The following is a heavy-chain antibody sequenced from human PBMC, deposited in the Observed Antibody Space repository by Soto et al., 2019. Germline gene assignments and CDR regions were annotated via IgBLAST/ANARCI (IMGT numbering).Heavy chain of an antibody. CDR1: GFIFDDFA. Sequence: EAQLVESGGGFVQPGRSLRLSCAGSGFIFDDFAIHWVRQAPGKGLEWVSGISWTSDSIGYADSVKGRFTISRDNANNSLYLQMNSLRVEDTALYYCTKVGGLYDFWSGPLHFDLWGQGTLVTVSS. D-gene: IGHD3-3*01. CDR2: ISWTSDSI. CDR3: TKVGGLYDFWSGPLHFDL. V-gene: IGHV3-9*01. J-gene: IGHJ4*02.